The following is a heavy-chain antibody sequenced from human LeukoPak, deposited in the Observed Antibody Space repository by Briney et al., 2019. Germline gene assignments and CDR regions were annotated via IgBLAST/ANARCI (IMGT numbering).Heavy chain of an antibody. Sequence: GASVKVSCKASGYTFTSYDINWVRQATGQGLEWMGWMNPNSGNTGYAQKFQGRVTMTRNTSISTAYMELSSLRSEDTAVYYCASFGDSSGWYGDYYYYGMDVWGQGTTATVSS. V-gene: IGHV1-8*01. D-gene: IGHD6-19*01. CDR3: ASFGDSSGWYGDYYYYGMDV. J-gene: IGHJ6*02. CDR2: MNPNSGNT. CDR1: GYTFTSYD.